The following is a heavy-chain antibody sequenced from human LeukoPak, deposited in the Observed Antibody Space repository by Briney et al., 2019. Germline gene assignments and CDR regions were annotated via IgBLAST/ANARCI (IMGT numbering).Heavy chain of an antibody. CDR1: GITLWEYW. Sequence: GSLRLSCATSGITLWEYWIKLVRQASGEGLEWVANIKPDGSEKRYADSVKGRFTISRDNAENSLYLQMNSLRAEDTAVYYCARVVGTDEGADYWGQGTLVTVSS. V-gene: IGHV3-7*04. CDR2: IKPDGSEK. CDR3: ARVVGTDEGADY. D-gene: IGHD1-7*01. J-gene: IGHJ4*02.